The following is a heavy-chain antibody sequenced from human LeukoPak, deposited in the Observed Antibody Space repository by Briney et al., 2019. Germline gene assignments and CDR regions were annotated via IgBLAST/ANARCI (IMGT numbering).Heavy chain of an antibody. CDR2: IYHSGST. D-gene: IGHD3-10*01. CDR3: ARAPSYYGSGSYYAFDI. Sequence: SQTLSLTCAVSGGSISSGGYSWSWTRQPPGKGLEWIGYIYHSGSTYYNPSLKSRVTISVDRSKNQFSLKLSSVTAADTAVCYCARAPSYYGSGSYYAFDIWGQGTMVTVSS. V-gene: IGHV4-30-2*01. CDR1: GGSISSGGYS. J-gene: IGHJ3*02.